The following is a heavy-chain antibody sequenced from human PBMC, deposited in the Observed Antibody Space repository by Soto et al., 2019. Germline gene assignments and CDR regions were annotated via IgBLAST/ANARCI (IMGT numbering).Heavy chain of an antibody. CDR3: ARAVVGATPNDY. Sequence: QVQLVQSGAEEKKPGASVKVSCKASGYTFTSYAMHWVRQAAGQRLEWMGWINAGNGNTKYSQKFQGRVTITRDTSASTAYMELSSLRSEDSAVYYCARAVVGATPNDYWGQGTLVTVSS. CDR1: GYTFTSYA. J-gene: IGHJ4*02. CDR2: INAGNGNT. D-gene: IGHD1-26*01. V-gene: IGHV1-3*05.